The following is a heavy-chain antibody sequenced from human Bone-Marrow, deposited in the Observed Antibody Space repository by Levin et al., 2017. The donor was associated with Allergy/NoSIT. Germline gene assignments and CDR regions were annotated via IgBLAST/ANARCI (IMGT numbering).Heavy chain of an antibody. CDR3: ARGLEYSGLP. J-gene: IGHJ5*02. CDR2: ISSDSSDL. CDR1: GFTFSDYR. D-gene: IGHD5-12*01. Sequence: SCIVSGFTFSDYRIYWVRQAPGKGLEWISSISSDSSDLYYADSVKGRFTITRDNAKNSLYLQMNSLRAEDTAVYYCARGLEYSGLPWGQGTLVTVSS. V-gene: IGHV3-21*01.